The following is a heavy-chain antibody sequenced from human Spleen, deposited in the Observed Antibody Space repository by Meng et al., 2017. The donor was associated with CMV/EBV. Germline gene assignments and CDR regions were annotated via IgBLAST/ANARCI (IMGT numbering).Heavy chain of an antibody. J-gene: IGHJ6*02. CDR2: INHSGSS. CDR1: GGSFSGNY. D-gene: IGHD3-3*01. Sequence: SETLSLTCAVYGGSFSGNYWSWIRQPPGKGLEWIGEINHSGSSNYNPSLKSRVTISVDTSKNQFSLKLSSVTAADTAVYYCARGPTSITIFGMVIKASGRAKGYGMDVWGQGTTVTVSS. V-gene: IGHV4-34*01. CDR3: ARGPTSITIFGMVIKASGRAKGYGMDV.